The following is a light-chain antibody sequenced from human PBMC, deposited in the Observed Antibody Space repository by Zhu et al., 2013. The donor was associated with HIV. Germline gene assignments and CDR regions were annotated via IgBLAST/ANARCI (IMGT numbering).Light chain of an antibody. CDR1: SSDVGHYNL. CDR2: EVN. V-gene: IGLV2-23*02. J-gene: IGLJ1*01. Sequence: QSALTQPAAVSGSPGQSITISCTGTSSDVGHYNLVSWYQQHPGRAPKLLIYEVNKRPSGVSNRFSGSKSGNTASLTISGLQAEDEADYYCCSFAGVSAFYVFGVGTKVTVL. CDR3: CSFAGVSAFYV.